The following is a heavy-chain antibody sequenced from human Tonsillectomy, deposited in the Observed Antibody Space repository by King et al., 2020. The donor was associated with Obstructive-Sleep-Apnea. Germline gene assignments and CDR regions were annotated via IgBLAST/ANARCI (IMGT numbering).Heavy chain of an antibody. CDR3: ARDFTMIMFGGVIVD. CDR1: GFTFSSYA. V-gene: IGHV3-30*04. Sequence: VQLVESGGGVVQPGGSLRLSCAASGFTFSSYAMNWVRQAPGKGLEWVGVISYNGSTKYYSDSVKGRFSSSRDNAQNTLYLQMNSLRPEDTAMYYCARDFTMIMFGGVIVDWGQGTLVTVSS. J-gene: IGHJ4*02. CDR2: ISYNGSTK. D-gene: IGHD3-16*02.